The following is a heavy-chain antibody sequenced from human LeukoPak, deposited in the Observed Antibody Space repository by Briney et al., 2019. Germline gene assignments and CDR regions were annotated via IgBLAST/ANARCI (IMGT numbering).Heavy chain of an antibody. D-gene: IGHD5-24*01. V-gene: IGHV5-51*01. CDR3: ARHGWERWLQFPFDP. Sequence: GESLKISCKGSGYSFTSYWIGWVRQMPGKGLEWMGIIYPGDSDTRYSPSFQGQVTISADKSISTAYLQWSSLKASDTAMYYCARHGWERWLQFPFDPWGQGTLVTVSS. CDR1: GYSFTSYW. J-gene: IGHJ5*02. CDR2: IYPGDSDT.